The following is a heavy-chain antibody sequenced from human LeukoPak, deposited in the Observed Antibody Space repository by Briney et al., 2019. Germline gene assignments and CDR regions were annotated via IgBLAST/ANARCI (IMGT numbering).Heavy chain of an antibody. CDR1: GGSISSYY. Sequence: SETLSLTCTVSGGSISSYYLSWIRQPPGKGLEWIGYIYYSGSTNYNPSLKSRVTISVDTSKNQFSLKLSSVTAADTAVYYCARGSSLNPYYFDYWGQGTLVTVSS. V-gene: IGHV4-59*01. CDR2: IYYSGST. D-gene: IGHD6-6*01. J-gene: IGHJ4*02. CDR3: ARGSSLNPYYFDY.